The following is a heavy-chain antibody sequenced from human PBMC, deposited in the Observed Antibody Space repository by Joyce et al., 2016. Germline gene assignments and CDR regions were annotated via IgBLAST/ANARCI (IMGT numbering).Heavy chain of an antibody. Sequence: QAQLVESGGGVVQPGRSRRLSCAVSGFTFRSYGMHWVRQGPGKGLEWVAVISNDGKNKNYADSVKGRFTVSRDNSKKILSLQMNSLRPEDTAVYYCAKDRETSAVLDFWGQGTPVTVSS. D-gene: IGHD6-25*01. CDR3: AKDRETSAVLDF. V-gene: IGHV3-30*18. J-gene: IGHJ4*02. CDR2: ISNDGKNK. CDR1: GFTFRSYG.